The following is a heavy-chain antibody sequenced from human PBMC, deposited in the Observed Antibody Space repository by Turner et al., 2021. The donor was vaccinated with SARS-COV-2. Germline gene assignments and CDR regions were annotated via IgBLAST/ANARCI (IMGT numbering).Heavy chain of an antibody. V-gene: IGHV3-23*01. CDR2: VSGLGDTR. J-gene: IGHJ3*02. Sequence: EVQVLESGGGLAQPGGSLRLSFAASGFTFNTYAMSWVRQAPGKGLVWVSVVSGLGDTRFYADSVRGRFTISRDNTKNRVYLQMNSLRPDDTALYYCVRDRPRPGDRDALDIWGQGTMVTVSS. CDR3: VRDRPRPGDRDALDI. CDR1: GFTFNTYA. D-gene: IGHD7-27*01.